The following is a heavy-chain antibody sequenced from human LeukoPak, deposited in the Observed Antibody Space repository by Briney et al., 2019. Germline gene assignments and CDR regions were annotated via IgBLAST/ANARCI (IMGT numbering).Heavy chain of an antibody. V-gene: IGHV4-61*02. Sequence: SQTLSLTCTVSGGSISSGSYYWRWIRQPAGKTLEWIGRIYTSGSTNYNPSLKSRVTISVDTSKNQLSLKLSSVTAADTAVYYCARGFMVRGTWYFDLWGRGTLVTVSS. CDR1: GGSISSGSYY. CDR3: ARGFMVRGTWYFDL. CDR2: IYTSGST. J-gene: IGHJ2*01. D-gene: IGHD3-10*01.